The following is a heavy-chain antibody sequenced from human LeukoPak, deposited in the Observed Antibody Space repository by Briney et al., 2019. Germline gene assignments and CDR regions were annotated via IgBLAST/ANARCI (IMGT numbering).Heavy chain of an antibody. J-gene: IGHJ4*02. CDR2: IYYSGST. CDR1: GGSISSYY. D-gene: IGHD6-13*01. CDR3: ARGVAAAGTMGLFDY. Sequence: PSDTLSLTCTVSGGSISSYYWSWIRQPPGKGLEWIGYIYYSGSTNYNPSLKSRVTISVDTSKNQFSLKLSSVTAADTAVYYCARGVAAAGTMGLFDYWGQGTLVTVSS. V-gene: IGHV4-59*01.